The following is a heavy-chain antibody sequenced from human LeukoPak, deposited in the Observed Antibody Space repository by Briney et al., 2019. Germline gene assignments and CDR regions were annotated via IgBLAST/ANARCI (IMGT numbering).Heavy chain of an antibody. CDR1: GFTFSSFA. J-gene: IGHJ4*02. V-gene: IGHV3-23*01. CDR3: ARESPAFDY. Sequence: GGSLRLSCVDSGFTFSSFAMSWVRQAPGTGLEWVSTISSSGSTTYYVDSVKGRFTISRDNSRNTLYLQMNSLRGEDTAVYYCARESPAFDYWGQGTLVTVS. CDR2: ISSSGSTT.